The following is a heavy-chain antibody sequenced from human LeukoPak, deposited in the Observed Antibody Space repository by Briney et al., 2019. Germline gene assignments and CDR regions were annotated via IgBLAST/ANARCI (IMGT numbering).Heavy chain of an antibody. V-gene: IGHV3-30*19. D-gene: IGHD3-10*01. CDR1: GFTFSSYG. Sequence: PGGSLRLSCAASGFTFSSYGMHWVRQAPCKGLEWVAVISYDGSNKYYADSVKGRFTISRDNSKNTLYLQMNSLRAEDTAVYYCARDTGRGYYYGSGSPSGWGQGTLVTVSS. CDR3: ARDTGRGYYYGSGSPSG. J-gene: IGHJ4*02. CDR2: ISYDGSNK.